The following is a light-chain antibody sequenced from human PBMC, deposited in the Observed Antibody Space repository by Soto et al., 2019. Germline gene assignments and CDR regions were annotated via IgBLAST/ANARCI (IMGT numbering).Light chain of an antibody. Sequence: QSALTQPASVSGSPGQSITISCTGTSSDVGGYNYVSWYQQHPGKAPKLLIYYVSNRPSGVSNRFSGSKSGNTASLTISGRQAEDEADYYCSSYTSSSTYVFGTGTKLTVL. J-gene: IGLJ1*01. CDR3: SSYTSSSTYV. CDR1: SSDVGGYNY. V-gene: IGLV2-14*01. CDR2: YVS.